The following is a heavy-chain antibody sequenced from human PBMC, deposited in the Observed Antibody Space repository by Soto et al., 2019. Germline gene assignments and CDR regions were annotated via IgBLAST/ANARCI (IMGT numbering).Heavy chain of an antibody. Sequence: GGSLRLSCAASGFTFSSYWMHWVRQAPGKGLEWVSRIGSSGGTTSYADSVKGRFTISRDNSKNTLYLHMSRLRVEDTAVYYCAKPGSSSWYNSWGQGTLVTVSS. CDR2: IGSSGGTT. V-gene: IGHV3-74*01. CDR1: GFTFSSYW. J-gene: IGHJ5*01. CDR3: AKPGSSSWYNS. D-gene: IGHD6-13*01.